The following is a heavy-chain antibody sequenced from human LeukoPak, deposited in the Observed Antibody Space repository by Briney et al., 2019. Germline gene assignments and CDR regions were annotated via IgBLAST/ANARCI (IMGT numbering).Heavy chain of an antibody. D-gene: IGHD2-15*01. J-gene: IGHJ5*02. CDR1: GYTFTNFG. V-gene: IGHV1-18*01. CDR2: ISPYNDNT. Sequence: GPSMKVSCKASGYTFTNFGISWVRQAPGQGLEWMGWISPYNDNTDYPQKVQGRVTMTTDTSTSTAFMELRSLRSDDTAIYYCARGGVGHCSGGSCPTSWFDPWGQGTLVTVSS. CDR3: ARGGVGHCSGGSCPTSWFDP.